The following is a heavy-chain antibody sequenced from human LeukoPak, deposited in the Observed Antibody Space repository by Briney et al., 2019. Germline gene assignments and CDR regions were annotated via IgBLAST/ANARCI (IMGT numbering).Heavy chain of an antibody. CDR3: ARLGGVVTPFDY. CDR1: GYTFTSYG. V-gene: IGHV1-18*01. D-gene: IGHD3-3*01. Sequence: ASVRVSCKASGYTFTSYGISWVRQAPGQGLEWMGWISAYNGNTNYAQKLQGRVTMTTDTSTSTAYIELRSLRSDDTAVYYCARLGGVVTPFDYWGQGTLVTVSS. CDR2: ISAYNGNT. J-gene: IGHJ4*02.